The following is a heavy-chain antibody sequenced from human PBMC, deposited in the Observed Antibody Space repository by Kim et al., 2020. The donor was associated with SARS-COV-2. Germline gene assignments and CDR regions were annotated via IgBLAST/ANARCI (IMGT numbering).Heavy chain of an antibody. D-gene: IGHD3-10*01. CDR2: ISHRGGST. CDR3: AKGKRCMTAVRGIINVGFYV. CDR1: GFTFAKHG. J-gene: IGHJ3*01. Sequence: GGSLRLSCEGSGFTFAKHGMTWVRQAPGKGLEWVSAISHRGGSTYYIESVKGRFTVSRDNAKNTFHLQMNSLRVEDTAVYYCAKGKRCMTAVRGIINVGFYVWGQGTLVTVSS. V-gene: IGHV3-23*01.